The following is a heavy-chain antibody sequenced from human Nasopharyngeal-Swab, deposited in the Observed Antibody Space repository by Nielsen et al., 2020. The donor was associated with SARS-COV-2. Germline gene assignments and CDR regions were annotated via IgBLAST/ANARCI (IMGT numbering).Heavy chain of an antibody. Sequence: SETLSLTCAAFGGSFRGYYWRWIRQPPGKGLEWIGEINHSGSANYNPSLKSRVTISVETSKNQFSLKLSTVTAADTAVYYCARCIAAAGPAPDYWGQGTLVTVSS. CDR3: ARCIAAAGPAPDY. CDR1: GGSFRGYY. J-gene: IGHJ4*02. CDR2: INHSGSA. V-gene: IGHV4-34*01. D-gene: IGHD6-13*01.